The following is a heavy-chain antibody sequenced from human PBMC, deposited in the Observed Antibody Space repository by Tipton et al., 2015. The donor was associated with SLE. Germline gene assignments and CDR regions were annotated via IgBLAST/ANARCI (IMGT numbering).Heavy chain of an antibody. V-gene: IGHV4-38-2*02. D-gene: IGHD3-10*01. Sequence: TLSLTCAVSGYSISSGYYWGWIRQPPGKGLEWIGSIYHSGSTYYNPSLKSRVTISVDTSKNQFFLKLSSVTAADTAVYYCARDGMVRGVINYWGQGTLVTVPS. CDR2: IYHSGST. J-gene: IGHJ4*02. CDR1: GYSISSGYY. CDR3: ARDGMVRGVINY.